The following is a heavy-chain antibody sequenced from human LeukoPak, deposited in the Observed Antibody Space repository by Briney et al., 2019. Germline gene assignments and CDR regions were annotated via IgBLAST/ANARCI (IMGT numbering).Heavy chain of an antibody. CDR2: ISYDGSNK. CDR3: AKTLGGATTEYYFDY. V-gene: IGHV3-30*18. Sequence: GGSLRLSCAASGFTFSSHGMHWVRQAPGKGLEWVAVISYDGSNKYYADSVKGRFTISRDNSKNTLYLQMNSLRAEDTAVYYCAKTLGGATTEYYFDYWGQGTLVTVSS. CDR1: GFTFSSHG. J-gene: IGHJ4*02. D-gene: IGHD1-26*01.